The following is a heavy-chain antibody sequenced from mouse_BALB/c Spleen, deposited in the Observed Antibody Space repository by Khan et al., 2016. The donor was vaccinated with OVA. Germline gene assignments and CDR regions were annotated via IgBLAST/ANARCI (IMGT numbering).Heavy chain of an antibody. CDR2: IFPGSVST. J-gene: IGHJ3*01. Sequence: QVQLKESGGDLMKPGASVKISCKATGYTFSSYWIEWVKQRPGHGLEWIGQIFPGSVSTTYSEKFKGKATFTADTSSNTAYMQLSSLTSEDSAVYYCARGGYGGFAYWGRGTLVTVSA. CDR1: GYTFSSYW. CDR3: ARGGYGGFAY. V-gene: IGHV1-9*01. D-gene: IGHD2-2*01.